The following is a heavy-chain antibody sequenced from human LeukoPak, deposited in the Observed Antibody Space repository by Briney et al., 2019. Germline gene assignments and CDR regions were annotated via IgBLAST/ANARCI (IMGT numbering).Heavy chain of an antibody. D-gene: IGHD2-15*01. V-gene: IGHV5-51*01. J-gene: IGHJ6*02. CDR3: ARRCSGGSCYTDYGMDV. CDR1: GYSFTSYW. Sequence: GESLKISCKGSGYSFTSYWIGWVRQMPGKGLEWVGIIYPGDSDTRYSPSFQGQVTISADKSISTAYLQWSSLKASDTAMYYCARRCSGGSCYTDYGMDVWGQGTTVTVSS. CDR2: IYPGDSDT.